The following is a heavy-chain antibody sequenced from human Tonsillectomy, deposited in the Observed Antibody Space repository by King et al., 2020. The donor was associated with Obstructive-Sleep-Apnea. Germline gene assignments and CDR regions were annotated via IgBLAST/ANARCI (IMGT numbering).Heavy chain of an antibody. V-gene: IGHV1-46*01. CDR3: ARSSMGYCSGGSCWGFYFDY. Sequence: VQLVESGAEVKKPGASVKVSCKASGYTFTSYYMHWVRQAPGQGLEWMGIINPSGGSTSYAQKFQGRVTMTRDTSTSTVYMELSTLRSEDTAVYYCARSSMGYCSGGSCWGFYFDYWGQGTLVTVSS. CDR1: GYTFTSYY. CDR2: INPSGGST. D-gene: IGHD2-15*01. J-gene: IGHJ4*02.